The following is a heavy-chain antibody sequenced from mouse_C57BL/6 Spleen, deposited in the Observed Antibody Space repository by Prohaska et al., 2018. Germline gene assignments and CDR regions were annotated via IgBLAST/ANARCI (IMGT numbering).Heavy chain of an antibody. D-gene: IGHD2-3*01. CDR2: INPDSSTI. CDR1: GIDFSRYW. CDR3: ASLYDGCYFDY. V-gene: IGHV4-1*01. Sequence: EVKLLQSGGGLVQPGGSLKLSCAASGIDFSRYWMSWVRRAPGKGLEWIGEINPDSSTINYAPSLKDKFIISRDNAKNTLYLQMSKVRSEDTALYYCASLYDGCYFDYWGQGTTLTVSS. J-gene: IGHJ2*01.